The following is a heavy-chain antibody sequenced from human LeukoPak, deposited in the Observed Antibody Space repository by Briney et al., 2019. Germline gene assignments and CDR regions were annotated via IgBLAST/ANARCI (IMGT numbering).Heavy chain of an antibody. V-gene: IGHV1-69*05. CDR3: ARASDFWSGGDY. Sequence: ASVKVSCKASGGTFSSYAISWVRQAPGQGLEWMGGIIPIFGTADYAQKFQGRVTITTDESTSTAYMELSSLRSEDTAVYYCARASDFWSGGDYWGQGTLVTVSS. J-gene: IGHJ4*02. CDR2: IIPIFGTA. D-gene: IGHD3-3*01. CDR1: GGTFSSYA.